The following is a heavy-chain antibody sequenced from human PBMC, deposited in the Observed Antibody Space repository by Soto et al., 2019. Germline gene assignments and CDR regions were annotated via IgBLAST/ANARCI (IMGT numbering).Heavy chain of an antibody. CDR2: ISWNSNII. Sequence: EVQLVESGGGLVQPGRSLRLSCAASGFTFDDYAMHWVRRVPGKGLEWVSSISWNSNIIGYADSVKGRFTISRDNAKNSLYLQMNSLRPEDTALYYCAKGGPDGFCSGGRFYFDYWGQVTLVTVSS. V-gene: IGHV3-9*01. CDR1: GFTFDDYA. D-gene: IGHD2-15*01. J-gene: IGHJ4*02. CDR3: AKGGPDGFCSGGRFYFDY.